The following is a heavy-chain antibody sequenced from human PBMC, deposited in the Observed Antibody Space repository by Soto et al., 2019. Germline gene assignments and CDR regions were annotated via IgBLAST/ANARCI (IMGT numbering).Heavy chain of an antibody. D-gene: IGHD2-2*01. J-gene: IGHJ3*02. V-gene: IGHV1-8*01. CDR3: ARGAYCSSTSCYPYDAFDI. Sequence: GASAKACCKEPGYTKNCCYSRSAQQEKKQGLEWMGWMNPNSGNTGYAQKFQGRVTMTRNTSISTAYMELSSLRSEDTAVYYCARGAYCSSTSCYPYDAFDIWGQGTMVTVSS. CDR2: MNPNSGNT. CDR1: GYTKNCCY.